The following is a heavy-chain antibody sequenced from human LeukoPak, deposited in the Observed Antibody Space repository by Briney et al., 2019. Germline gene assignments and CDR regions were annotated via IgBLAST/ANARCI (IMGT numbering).Heavy chain of an antibody. Sequence: PGGSLRLSCAASGFTFDDYAMHWVRHAPGKGLEWVSGISWNRGSIDYADSVKGRFTISRDNAKNSLYLQMNSLRAEDTALYYCAKGVPYDSKGWFDPWGQGTLVTVSS. CDR2: ISWNRGSI. J-gene: IGHJ5*02. CDR3: AKGVPYDSKGWFDP. D-gene: IGHD3-22*01. CDR1: GFTFDDYA. V-gene: IGHV3-9*01.